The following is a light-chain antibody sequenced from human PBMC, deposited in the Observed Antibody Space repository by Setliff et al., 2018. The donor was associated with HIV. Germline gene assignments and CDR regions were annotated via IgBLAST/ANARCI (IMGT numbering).Light chain of an antibody. V-gene: IGLV2-14*01. J-gene: IGLJ1*01. CDR3: SSYTSSNTDV. CDR1: SSDVGGYSH. CDR2: EVR. Sequence: QSALTQPASVSGSPGQSITISCTGTSSDVGGYSHVSWYQQHPGKAPKLIIYEVRNRPSGVSNRFSGSKSGNTASLTISGLQAEDEADYYCSSYTSSNTDVFGTGTKVTVL.